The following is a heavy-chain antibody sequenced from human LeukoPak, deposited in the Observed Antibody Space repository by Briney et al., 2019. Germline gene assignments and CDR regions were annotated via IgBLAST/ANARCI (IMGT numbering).Heavy chain of an antibody. V-gene: IGHV4-34*01. CDR1: GGSFSGYY. CDR2: VNHSGST. CDR3: ARGPPVADIVVVPAAHNFDY. Sequence: SETLSLTCGVYGGSFSGYYWSWIRQPPGKGLEWIGEVNHSGSTNYNPSLKSRVTISVDTSKNPFSLKLSSVTAADTAVYYCARGPPVADIVVVPAAHNFDYWGQGTLVTLSS. D-gene: IGHD2-2*01. J-gene: IGHJ4*02.